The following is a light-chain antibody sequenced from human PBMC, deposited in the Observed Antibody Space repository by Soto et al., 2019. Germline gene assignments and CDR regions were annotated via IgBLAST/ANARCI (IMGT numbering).Light chain of an antibody. CDR1: QSVYNNY. CDR2: GAS. Sequence: EIVLTQSPGTLSLSPGEGASLSCKASQSVYNNYLAWYQHKPSRSPRLLIYGASTRAAGIPDRFSGSGSGTDFTLTITRLDPEDFAIYYCQQYGSSVYTFGQGTKVDIK. CDR3: QQYGSSVYT. J-gene: IGKJ2*01. V-gene: IGKV3-20*01.